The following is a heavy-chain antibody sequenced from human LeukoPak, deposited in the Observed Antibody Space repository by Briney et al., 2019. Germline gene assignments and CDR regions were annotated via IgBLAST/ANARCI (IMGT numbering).Heavy chain of an antibody. CDR2: INHSGST. CDR1: GGSFSDYY. Sequence: SETLSLTCAVYGGSFSDYYWNWIRQPPGKGLEWIWEINHSGSTNYNPSLKTRVSISVDTSKNQFSLKLNSVTAADTAVYFCAKTPTALVRGGYYFDSWGQGTLVTVSS. D-gene: IGHD6-6*01. V-gene: IGHV4-34*01. CDR3: AKTPTALVRGGYYFDS. J-gene: IGHJ4*02.